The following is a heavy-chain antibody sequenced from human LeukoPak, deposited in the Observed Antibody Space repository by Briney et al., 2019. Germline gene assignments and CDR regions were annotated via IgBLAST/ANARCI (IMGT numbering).Heavy chain of an antibody. CDR2: ISWNSGSI. J-gene: IGHJ2*01. V-gene: IGHV3-9*01. Sequence: PGGSLRLSCAASGFTFDDYAMHWVRHAPGKGLEWVSGISWNSGSIGYADSVKGRFTISRDNAKNSLYLQMNSLRAEDTALYYCAKELPPRWPDWYFDLWGRGTLVTVSS. CDR3: AKELPPRWPDWYFDL. CDR1: GFTFDDYA. D-gene: IGHD2-15*01.